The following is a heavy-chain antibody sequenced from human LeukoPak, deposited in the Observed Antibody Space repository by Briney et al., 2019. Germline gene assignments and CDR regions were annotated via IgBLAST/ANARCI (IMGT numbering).Heavy chain of an antibody. J-gene: IGHJ4*02. CDR1: GFXFYDYG. D-gene: IGHD3-10*01. Sequence: GGSLRLSCAASGFXFYDYGISWVRQAPGKGLEWVSGINWNGGSTGYADSLKGRCTISRDNAKNSLYLQMNSLRAEDTALYYCARGGWFGELLFDYWCQGTLVTVSS. V-gene: IGHV3-20*04. CDR2: INWNGGST. CDR3: ARGGWFGELLFDY.